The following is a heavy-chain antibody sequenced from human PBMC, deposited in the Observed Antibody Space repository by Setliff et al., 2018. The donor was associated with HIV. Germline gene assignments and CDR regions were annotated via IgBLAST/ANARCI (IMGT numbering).Heavy chain of an antibody. CDR1: GGSFSGYH. CDR2: IDHSGST. J-gene: IGHJ4*02. CDR3: ARGHPIVPTGLVSFYFDH. Sequence: SETLSLTCAVYGGSFSGYHWSWIRQSPGEGLEWIGGIDHSGSTDDNPSLKSRVTISVDTSKNQFSLKLSSVSAADTAVYYCARGHPIVPTGLVSFYFDHWGQGTLVTVS. V-gene: IGHV4-34*01. D-gene: IGHD2-2*01.